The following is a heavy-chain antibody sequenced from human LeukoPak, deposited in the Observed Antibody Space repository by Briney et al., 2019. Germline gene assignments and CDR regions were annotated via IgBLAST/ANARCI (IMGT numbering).Heavy chain of an antibody. Sequence: SETLSLTCTVSGDSISSGDYYWSWIRQPAGKGLEWIGRISSSGSTYYNPSLKSRVTISVETSKNQFSLKLTSVTAADTAVYYCATPDSSGYYYLYWGQGTLVTVSS. CDR1: GDSISSGDYY. V-gene: IGHV4-61*02. J-gene: IGHJ4*02. CDR2: ISSSGST. D-gene: IGHD3-22*01. CDR3: ATPDSSGYYYLY.